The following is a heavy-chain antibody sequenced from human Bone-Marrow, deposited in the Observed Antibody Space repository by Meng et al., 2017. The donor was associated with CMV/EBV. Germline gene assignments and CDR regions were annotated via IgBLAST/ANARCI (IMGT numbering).Heavy chain of an antibody. CDR2: IYYSGST. J-gene: IGHJ4*02. CDR3: ARGQHSGDIVVFSAAGGPRAFDY. CDR1: GGSVSSGSYY. Sequence: SETLSLTCTVSGGSVSSGSYYWSWIRQPPGKGLEWIGYIYYSGSTNYNPSLKSRVTISVDTSKNQFSLKLTSVTAADTAVYYCARGQHSGDIVVFSAAGGPRAFDYWGQGTLVTVSS. D-gene: IGHD2-2*01. V-gene: IGHV4-61*01.